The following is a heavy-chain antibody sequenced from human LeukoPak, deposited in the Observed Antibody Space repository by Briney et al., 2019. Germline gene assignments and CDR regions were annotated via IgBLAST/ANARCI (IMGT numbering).Heavy chain of an antibody. D-gene: IGHD4-17*01. Sequence: PGGSLRLSCAASGFAFSKYWMSWVRQAPGKGPEWVSYISSSSSTIYYADSVKGRFTISRDNAKNSLYLQMNSLRAEDTAVYYCASPKGFYGDYSNYYYYMDVWGKGTTVTVSS. V-gene: IGHV3-48*01. J-gene: IGHJ6*03. CDR3: ASPKGFYGDYSNYYYYMDV. CDR2: ISSSSSTI. CDR1: GFAFSKYW.